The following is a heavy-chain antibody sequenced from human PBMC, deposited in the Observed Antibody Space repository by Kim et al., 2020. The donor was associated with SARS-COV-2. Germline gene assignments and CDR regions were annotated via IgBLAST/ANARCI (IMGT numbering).Heavy chain of an antibody. J-gene: IGHJ4*02. CDR1: GFTFSSYD. V-gene: IGHV3-13*01. CDR3: AREALAGGFEY. Sequence: GGSLRLSCAASGFTFSSYDMHWVRQAPGKGLEWVSAIVAAGDTYYPGSVKGRFTISRENAKNSLYLQMNSLRAADTAVYYCAREALAGGFEYWGQGTLVTVSS. CDR2: IVAAGDT. D-gene: IGHD2-15*01.